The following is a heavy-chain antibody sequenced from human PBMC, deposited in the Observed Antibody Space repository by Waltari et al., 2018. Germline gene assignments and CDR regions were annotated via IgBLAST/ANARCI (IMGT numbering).Heavy chain of an antibody. CDR3: ARIEGTGGP. V-gene: IGHV4-61*09. J-gene: IGHJ5*02. D-gene: IGHD2-8*02. CDR2: IYTSGST. CDR1: GGSISSGSYY. Sequence: QVQLQESGPGLVKPSQTLSLTCTVSGGSISSGSYYWSWIRQPAGKGLEWIGYIYTSGSTNYNPSLKSRVTISVDTSKNQFSLKLSSVTAADTAVYYCARIEGTGGPWGQGTLVTVSS.